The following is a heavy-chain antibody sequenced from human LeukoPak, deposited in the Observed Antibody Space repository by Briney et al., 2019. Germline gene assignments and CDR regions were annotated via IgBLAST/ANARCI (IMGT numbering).Heavy chain of an antibody. CDR2: IYYSGST. D-gene: IGHD5-24*01. V-gene: IGHV4-59*01. CDR1: RGSISSYY. J-gene: IGHJ3*02. CDR3: ARDTTMPHAFDI. Sequence: SETLSLTCTVSRGSISSYYWSWIRQPPGKGLEWIGYIYYSGSTNYNPSLKSRVTISVDTSKNQFSLKLSSVTAADTAVYYCARDTTMPHAFDIWGQGTMVTVSS.